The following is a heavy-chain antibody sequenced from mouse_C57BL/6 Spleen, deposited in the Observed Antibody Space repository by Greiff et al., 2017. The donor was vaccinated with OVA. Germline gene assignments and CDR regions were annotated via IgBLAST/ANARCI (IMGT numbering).Heavy chain of an antibody. CDR1: GYTFTSYW. D-gene: IGHD1-1*01. CDR2: IDPSDSYT. V-gene: IGHV1-59*01. CDR3: ATITTVVADYYAMDY. J-gene: IGHJ4*01. Sequence: QVQLQQPGAELVRPGTSVKLSCKASGYTFTSYWMHWVKQRPGQGLEWIGVIDPSDSYTNYNQKFKGKATLTVDTSSSTAYMQLSSLTSEDSAVYYCATITTVVADYYAMDYWGQGTSVTVSS.